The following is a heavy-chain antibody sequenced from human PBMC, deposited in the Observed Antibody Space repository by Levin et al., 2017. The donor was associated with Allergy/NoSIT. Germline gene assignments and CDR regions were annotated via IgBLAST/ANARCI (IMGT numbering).Heavy chain of an antibody. V-gene: IGHV5-51*01. J-gene: IGHJ4*02. Sequence: AGGSLRLSCKGSGYSFTSYWIGWVRQMPGKGLEWMGIIYPGDSDTRYSPSFQGQVTISADKSISTAYLQWSSLKASDTAMYYCARLNKVERITMVQGVIDPFFGDYWGQGTLVTVSS. D-gene: IGHD3-10*01. CDR1: GYSFTSYW. CDR2: IYPGDSDT. CDR3: ARLNKVERITMVQGVIDPFFGDY.